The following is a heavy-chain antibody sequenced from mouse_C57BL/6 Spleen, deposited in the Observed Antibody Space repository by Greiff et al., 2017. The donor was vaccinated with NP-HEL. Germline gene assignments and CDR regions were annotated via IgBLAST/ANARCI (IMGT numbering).Heavy chain of an antibody. D-gene: IGHD4-1*01. CDR2: INPSSGYT. CDR3: ASWELGPHYYAMDY. Sequence: VQLQQSGAELAKPGASVKLSCKASGYTFTSYWMHWVKQRPGQGLEWIGYINPSSGYTKYNQKFKDKATLTADKSSSTAYMQLSSLTSEGSAVYYCASWELGPHYYAMDYWGQGTSVTVSS. J-gene: IGHJ4*01. V-gene: IGHV1-7*01. CDR1: GYTFTSYW.